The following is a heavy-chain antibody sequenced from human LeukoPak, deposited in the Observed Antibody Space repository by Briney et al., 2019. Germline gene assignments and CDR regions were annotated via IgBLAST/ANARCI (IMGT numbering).Heavy chain of an antibody. CDR2: ISWNSGSI. D-gene: IGHD2-15*01. CDR3: AKGIPCSGGSCYKENWFDP. J-gene: IGHJ5*02. V-gene: IGHV3-9*01. CDR1: GFTFDDYA. Sequence: PGGSLRLSCAASGFTFDDYAMHWVRQAPGKGLEWVSGISWNSGSIGYADSVKGRFTISRDNAKNSLYLQMNSLRAEDTALYYCAKGIPCSGGSCYKENWFDPWGQGTLVTVSS.